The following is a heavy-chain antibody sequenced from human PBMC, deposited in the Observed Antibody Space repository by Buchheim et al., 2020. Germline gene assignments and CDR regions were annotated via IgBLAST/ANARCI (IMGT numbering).Heavy chain of an antibody. D-gene: IGHD3-10*01. V-gene: IGHV3-30*18. CDR3: AKDKNYYGAGEGMDV. J-gene: IGHJ6*02. CDR2: ISYEGSNK. CDR1: GFTFSSYG. Sequence: QVQLVESGGGVVQPGRSLRLSCAASGFTFSSYGMHWVRQAPGKGLEGVAVISYEGSNKYYADSVKGRFTISRDNSKNTLYLQINSRRGEDTAVYYCAKDKNYYGAGEGMDVWGQGTT.